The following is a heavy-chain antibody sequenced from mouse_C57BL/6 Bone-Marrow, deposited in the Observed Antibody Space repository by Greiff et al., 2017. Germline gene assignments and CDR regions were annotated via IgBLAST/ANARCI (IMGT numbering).Heavy chain of an antibody. V-gene: IGHV5-6*02. D-gene: IGHD6-2*01. CDR2: ISSGGSYT. J-gene: IGHJ3*01. CDR3: ARPSPIAY. Sequence: DVMLVESGGDLVKPGGSLKLSCAASGFTFSSYGMSWVRQTPDQRLEWVATISSGGSYTYYPDSVKGRFTISRYNAKITLYLQFGSLKSEDTAMYYCARPSPIAYWGQGTLVTVSA. CDR1: GFTFSSYG.